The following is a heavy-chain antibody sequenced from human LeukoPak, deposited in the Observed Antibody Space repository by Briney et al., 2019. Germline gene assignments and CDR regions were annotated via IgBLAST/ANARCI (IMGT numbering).Heavy chain of an antibody. J-gene: IGHJ4*02. CDR3: ARDLYYYDSSGPFDY. V-gene: IGHV1-69*01. CDR1: GGTLSSYA. CDR2: IIPIFGTA. D-gene: IGHD3-22*01. Sequence: SVKVSCKASGGTLSSYAISWVGQAPGQGLEWMGGIIPIFGTANYAQKFQGRVTITADESTSTAYMELSSLRSEDTAVYYCARDLYYYDSSGPFDYWGQGTLVTVSS.